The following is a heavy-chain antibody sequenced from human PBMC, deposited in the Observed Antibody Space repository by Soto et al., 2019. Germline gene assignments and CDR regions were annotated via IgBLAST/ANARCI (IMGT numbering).Heavy chain of an antibody. J-gene: IGHJ4*02. CDR1: GFTFSSYG. Sequence: PGGSLRLSCAASGFTFSSYGMHWVRQAPGKGLEWVAVIWYDGSNKYYADSVKGRFTISRDNSKNTLYLQMNSLRAEDTAVYYCARDPARLAVAGYYFDYWGQGTLVTVSS. CDR2: IWYDGSNK. CDR3: ARDPARLAVAGYYFDY. D-gene: IGHD6-19*01. V-gene: IGHV3-33*01.